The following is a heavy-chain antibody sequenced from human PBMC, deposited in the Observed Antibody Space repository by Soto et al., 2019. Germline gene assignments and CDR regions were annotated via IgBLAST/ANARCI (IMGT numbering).Heavy chain of an antibody. CDR1: GFTFDDYA. D-gene: IGHD4-17*01. J-gene: IGHJ4*02. CDR3: AKGASTTVFAFNDY. Sequence: EVQLVESGGGLVQPGRSLSLSCAASGFTFDDYAMHWVRQGPGKGLEWVSSISWNSGNLGYADSVKGLCTISRHNAKNSLYLQMNRLRGEDTALYYCAKGASTTVFAFNDYLGQGTLVTVSS. CDR2: ISWNSGNL. V-gene: IGHV3-9*01.